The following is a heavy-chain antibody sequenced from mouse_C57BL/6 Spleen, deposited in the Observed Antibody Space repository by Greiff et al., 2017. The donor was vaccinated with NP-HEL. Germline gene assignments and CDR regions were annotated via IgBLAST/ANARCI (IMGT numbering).Heavy chain of an antibody. D-gene: IGHD2-3*01. CDR3: ARIYDGYSAY. V-gene: IGHV1-69*01. J-gene: IGHJ3*01. CDR2: IDPSDSYT. CDR1: GYTFTSYW. Sequence: QVQLKQPGAELVMPGASVKLSCKASGYTFTSYWMHWVKQRPGQGLEWIGEIDPSDSYTNYNQKFKGKSTLTVDKSSSTAYMQLSSLTSEDSAVYYCARIYDGYSAYWGQGTLVTVSA.